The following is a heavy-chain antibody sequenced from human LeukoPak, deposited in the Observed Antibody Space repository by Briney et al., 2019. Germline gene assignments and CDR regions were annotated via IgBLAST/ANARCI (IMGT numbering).Heavy chain of an antibody. V-gene: IGHV3-21*06. D-gene: IGHD5-18*01. CDR1: GFTFSSDS. CDR2: ISSSSSYI. CDR3: ARVGGYSYGYYYYYMDV. Sequence: GGSLRLSCAASGFTFSSDSMNWVRQAPGKGLEWVSSISSSSSYIYYADSVKGRFTISRDNAKNSLYLQMNSLRAEDTAVYYCARVGGYSYGYYYYYMDVWGKGTTVTISS. J-gene: IGHJ6*03.